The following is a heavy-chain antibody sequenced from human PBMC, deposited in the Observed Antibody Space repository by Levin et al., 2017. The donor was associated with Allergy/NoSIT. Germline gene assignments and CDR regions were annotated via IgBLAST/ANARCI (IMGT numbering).Heavy chain of an antibody. V-gene: IGHV3-23*01. J-gene: IGHJ4*02. CDR3: AKVMRQGLGQYYCDY. Sequence: GGSLRLSCTASGFTFSSYAMSWVRQAPGKGLEWVSVISGSGGSTYYADSVKGRFTISRDNSRNTLYLQMNSLRAEDTAVYYCAKVMRQGLGQYYCDYWGQGTLVTVSS. CDR1: GFTFSSYA. D-gene: IGHD3-16*01. CDR2: ISGSGGST.